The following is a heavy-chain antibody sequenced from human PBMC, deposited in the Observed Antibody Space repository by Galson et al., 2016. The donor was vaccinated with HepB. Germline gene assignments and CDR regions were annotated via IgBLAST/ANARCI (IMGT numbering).Heavy chain of an antibody. CDR3: AKGMYCTTDVCYPPRKHFYYYAMDV. CDR1: RFTFSNYA. V-gene: IGHV3-23*01. D-gene: IGHD2-8*01. J-gene: IGHJ6*02. CDR2: ISGSGDRT. Sequence: SLRLSCAASRFTFSNYAMSWVRQAPGKGLEWVSIISGSGDRTYYADSVKGRFTVSRDNSKSTLDLQMNSLRAGDTAVYYLAKGMYCTTDVCYPPRKHFYYYAMDVWGQGTAITVS.